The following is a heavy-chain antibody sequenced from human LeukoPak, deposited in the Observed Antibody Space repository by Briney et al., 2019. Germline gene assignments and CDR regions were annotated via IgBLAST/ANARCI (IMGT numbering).Heavy chain of an antibody. Sequence: ASVKVSCKASGYTFTSYDINWVRQATGQGLEWMGWMNPNSGNTGYAQKFQGRVTTTRDTSISTVYMELSRLRSDDTAVYYCAKEGSSGWVPNYWGQGTLVTVSS. V-gene: IGHV1-8*01. CDR3: AKEGSSGWVPNY. D-gene: IGHD6-19*01. CDR1: GYTFTSYD. CDR2: MNPNSGNT. J-gene: IGHJ4*02.